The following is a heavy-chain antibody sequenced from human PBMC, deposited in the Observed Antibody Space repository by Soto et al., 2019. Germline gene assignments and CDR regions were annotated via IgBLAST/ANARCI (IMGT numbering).Heavy chain of an antibody. J-gene: IGHJ4*02. CDR2: ISYDGSNK. Sequence: QVQLVESGGGVVQPGRSLRLSCAASGFTFSSYGMHWVRQAPGKGLEWVAVISYDGSNKYYADSVKGRFTISRDNSKNTLYLQMNSLRAEDTAVYYCAKDWSGKFDYWGQGTLVTVSS. CDR3: AKDWSGKFDY. CDR1: GFTFSSYG. V-gene: IGHV3-30*18.